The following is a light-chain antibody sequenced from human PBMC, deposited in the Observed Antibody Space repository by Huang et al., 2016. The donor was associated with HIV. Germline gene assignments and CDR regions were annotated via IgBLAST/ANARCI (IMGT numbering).Light chain of an antibody. CDR2: KAS. J-gene: IGKJ1*01. Sequence: DVQMTQSPSTLSVYVGDRITITCRASQSINNYLAWYQQKAGKAPDLLIYKASTLDSGVPSRFSGSGSGTTFTLTISNLQPDDFATYYCQQYDSYWTFGQGTKVE. CDR1: QSINNY. CDR3: QQYDSYWT. V-gene: IGKV1-5*03.